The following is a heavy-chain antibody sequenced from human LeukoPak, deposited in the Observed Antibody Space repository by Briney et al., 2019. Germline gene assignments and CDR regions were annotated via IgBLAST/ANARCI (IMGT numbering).Heavy chain of an antibody. Sequence: SETLSLTCTVSGGSISSGGYYWSWIRQHPGKGLEWIGYIYYSGSTNYNPSLKSRVTISVDTSKNQFSLKLSSVTAADTAVYYCATKDAYYYDSSSPAFAFDIWGQGTMVTVSS. CDR1: GGSISSGGYY. V-gene: IGHV4-61*08. D-gene: IGHD3-22*01. CDR2: IYYSGST. J-gene: IGHJ3*02. CDR3: ATKDAYYYDSSSPAFAFDI.